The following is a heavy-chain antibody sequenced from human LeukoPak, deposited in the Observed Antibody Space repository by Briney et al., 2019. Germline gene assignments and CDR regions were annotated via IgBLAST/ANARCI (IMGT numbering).Heavy chain of an antibody. J-gene: IGHJ4*02. CDR2: INAGNGYT. Sequence: ASVKVSCKASGYTFTSYAMHWVRQAPGQRLEWMGWINAGNGYTKYSQKFQGRVTITRDTSASTAYMELSSLRSEDTAVYYCARGPYCSSTSCYYYYFDYWGQGTLVTVSS. CDR3: ARGPYCSSTSCYYYYFDY. D-gene: IGHD2-2*01. CDR1: GYTFTSYA. V-gene: IGHV1-3*01.